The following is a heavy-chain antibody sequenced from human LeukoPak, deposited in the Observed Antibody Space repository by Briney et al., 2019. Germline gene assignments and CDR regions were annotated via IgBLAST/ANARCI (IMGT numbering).Heavy chain of an antibody. CDR3: AKGSWYGSSSDADY. J-gene: IGHJ4*02. V-gene: IGHV3-30*04. D-gene: IGHD6-6*01. Sequence: GGSLRLSCAASGFTFSSYAVHWVRQAPGKGLEWVAVMSRDGSNKYYVDSVEGRFTVSRDSSKNTLYLQMDSLRTEDTAVYYCAKGSWYGSSSDADYWGQGTLVTVSS. CDR1: GFTFSSYA. CDR2: MSRDGSNK.